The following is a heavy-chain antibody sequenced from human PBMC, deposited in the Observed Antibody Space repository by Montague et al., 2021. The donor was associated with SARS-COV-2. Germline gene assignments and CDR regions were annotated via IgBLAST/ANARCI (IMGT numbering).Heavy chain of an antibody. J-gene: IGHJ5*02. CDR3: ARQEYYYDSSGYGRIDWFDP. D-gene: IGHD3-22*01. V-gene: IGHV4-39*01. Sequence: SETLSLTCTVSGGSISSSSYYWGWIRQPPGEGLEWIGSIYYSGSTYYNPSLKSRVTISVDTSKNQFSLKLSSVTAADTAVYYCARQEYYYDSSGYGRIDWFDPWGQGTLVTVSS. CDR1: GGSISSSSYY. CDR2: IYYSGST.